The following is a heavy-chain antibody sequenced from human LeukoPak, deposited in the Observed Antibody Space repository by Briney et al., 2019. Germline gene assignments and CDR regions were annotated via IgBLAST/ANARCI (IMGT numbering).Heavy chain of an antibody. CDR1: GGSFSGYY. CDR3: ATTGYSIDY. Sequence: SETLSLTCAVYGGSFSGYYWSWIRQPPGKGLEWIGEINHSGSTNYNPSLKSRITISVDTSKNQFSLKLSSVTAADTAVYYCATTGYSIDYWGQGTLVTVSS. J-gene: IGHJ4*02. CDR2: INHSGST. V-gene: IGHV4-34*01. D-gene: IGHD3-9*01.